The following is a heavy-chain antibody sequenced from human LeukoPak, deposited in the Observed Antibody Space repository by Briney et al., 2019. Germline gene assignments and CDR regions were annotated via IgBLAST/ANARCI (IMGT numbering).Heavy chain of an antibody. CDR2: MCYRGTT. CDR3: AREYSRSVVAGSRPDF. J-gene: IGHJ4*02. D-gene: IGHD2-21*01. CDR1: GGSISSSSYQ. V-gene: IGHV4-39*02. Sequence: SETLSLTCSVSGGSISSSSYQWGWIRQSPERGLEWIGNMCYRGTTYENPSLKSRLTLSIDTSNNEFSLKLTSVTAADTAVYYCAREYSRSVVAGSRPDFWGRGLLVTVSS.